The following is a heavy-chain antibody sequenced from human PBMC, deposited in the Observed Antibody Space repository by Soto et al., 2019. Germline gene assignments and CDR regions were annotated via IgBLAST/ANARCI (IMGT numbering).Heavy chain of an antibody. CDR1: GFTFSSYG. CDR3: AMSADYGGNAYFDY. Sequence: QVQLVESGGGVVQPGRSLRLSCAASGFTFSSYGMHWVRQAPGKGLEWVAVISYDGSNKYYADSVKGRFTISRDNSKTTLYLQMNSLRAEDTAVYYCAMSADYGGNAYFDYWGQGTLVTVSS. CDR2: ISYDGSNK. V-gene: IGHV3-30*03. J-gene: IGHJ4*02. D-gene: IGHD4-17*01.